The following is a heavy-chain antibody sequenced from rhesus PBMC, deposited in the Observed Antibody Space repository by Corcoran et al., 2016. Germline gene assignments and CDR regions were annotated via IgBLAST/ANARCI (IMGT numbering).Heavy chain of an antibody. CDR1: GFTFSSYG. V-gene: IGHV3-54*02. CDR3: ARDGGVLQFLDWLPRAEYFEF. D-gene: IGHD3-3*01. Sequence: EVQLVESGGGLVQPGGSLRLSCAASGFTFSSYGMHWVRQAPGKGLEWVAVISSDGSKKNYADSVKDRFTISKDNSKNMLYFQMNNLKLEDTAVYYCARDGGVLQFLDWLPRAEYFEFWGQGALVTVSS. J-gene: IGHJ1*01. CDR2: ISSDGSKK.